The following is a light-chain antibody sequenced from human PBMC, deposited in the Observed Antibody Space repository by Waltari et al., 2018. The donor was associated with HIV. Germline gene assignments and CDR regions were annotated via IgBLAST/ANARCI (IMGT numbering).Light chain of an antibody. CDR3: SSYGDSLRVL. CDR2: DVT. CDR1: SSDIGAYDS. J-gene: IGLJ3*02. V-gene: IGLV2-8*01. Sequence: QSALTQPPSASGSLGQSVTISCTGSSSDIGAYDSLPWFQQPPRSAPKLLLYDVTRRPSTVSDRFSGSRSGSTAFLTVAGLQPDDEATYFCSSYGDSLRVLFGGGTNVTVL.